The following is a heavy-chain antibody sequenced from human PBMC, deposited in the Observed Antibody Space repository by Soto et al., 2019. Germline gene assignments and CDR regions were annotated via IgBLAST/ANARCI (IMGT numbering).Heavy chain of an antibody. V-gene: IGHV1-2*04. CDR1: GYTFTGYY. J-gene: IGHJ6*03. Sequence: PLKVSCKASGYTFTGYYMHWVRQAPGQGLEWMGWINHNSGGTNYAQKFQGWVTMTRDPSISTAYMELSRLRSDDTAVYYCARGPAARPLPYYYYFMDVWGKGTTVTVSS. D-gene: IGHD6-6*01. CDR2: INHNSGGT. CDR3: ARGPAARPLPYYYYFMDV.